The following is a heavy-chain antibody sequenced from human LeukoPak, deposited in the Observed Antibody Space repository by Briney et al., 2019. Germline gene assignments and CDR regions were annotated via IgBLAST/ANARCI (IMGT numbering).Heavy chain of an antibody. J-gene: IGHJ4*02. Sequence: GESLKISCKVSGYSFTSYWIGWVRQMPGKGLEWMGIIYPGDSDTRYRPSFQGHVTISVDKSISTAYLQWSSLKASDTAMYYCGREGGSYWENQFDFWGQGTLVTVSS. CDR1: GYSFTSYW. V-gene: IGHV5-51*01. CDR3: GREGGSYWENQFDF. D-gene: IGHD1-26*01. CDR2: IYPGDSDT.